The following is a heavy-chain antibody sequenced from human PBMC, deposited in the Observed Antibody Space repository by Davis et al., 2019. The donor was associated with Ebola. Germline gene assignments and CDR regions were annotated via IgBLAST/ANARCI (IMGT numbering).Heavy chain of an antibody. Sequence: PSETLSLTCTVSGGSISSSSYYWGWIRQPPGKGLEWIGSIYYSGSTYYNPSLKSRVTISVDTSKNQFSLKLSSVTAADTAVYYCTRAPGFHYYESGGFYFDMWGQGTMVTVSS. J-gene: IGHJ3*02. CDR1: GGSISSSSYY. V-gene: IGHV4-39*07. D-gene: IGHD3-22*01. CDR3: TRAPGFHYYESGGFYFDM. CDR2: IYYSGST.